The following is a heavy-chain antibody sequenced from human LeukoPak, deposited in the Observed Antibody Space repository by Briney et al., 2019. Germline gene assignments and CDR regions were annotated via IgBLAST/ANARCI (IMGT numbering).Heavy chain of an antibody. V-gene: IGHV4-59*01. J-gene: IGHJ4*02. CDR3: ARVSCTVGTCHLDS. Sequence: SETLSHTRAVSGGSTTQSSWSIICQPPTKGLEYIGYIYHTGAIDYNPSLKSRLTMSADKSTNQFSLNLRSVTAADTAVYYCARVSCTVGTCHLDSSGQGNPFTVSS. CDR2: IYHTGAI. D-gene: IGHD2-8*01. CDR1: GGSTTQSS.